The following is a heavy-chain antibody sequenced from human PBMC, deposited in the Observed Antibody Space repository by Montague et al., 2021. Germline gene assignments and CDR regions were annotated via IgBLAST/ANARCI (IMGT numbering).Heavy chain of an antibody. CDR3: ARDQGQGYCGGDCYVGLDY. CDR1: GFTFSNYW. Sequence: SLRLSCAASGFTFSNYWMSWVRQAPGKGLEWVAHIKQDGSETNYVDSVKGRFTISRDNAKNSLYLQMNSLRAEDTAVYFCARDQGQGYCGGDCYVGLDYWGQGTLVTVSS. CDR2: IKQDGSET. J-gene: IGHJ4*02. V-gene: IGHV3-7*01. D-gene: IGHD2-21*01.